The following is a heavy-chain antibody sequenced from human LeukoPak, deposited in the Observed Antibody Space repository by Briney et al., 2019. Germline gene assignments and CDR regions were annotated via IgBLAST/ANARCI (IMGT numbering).Heavy chain of an antibody. D-gene: IGHD1-26*01. CDR3: ARETASSGYFEY. CDR1: GGSISSYY. V-gene: IGHV4-59*01. CDR2: IYYSGST. J-gene: IGHJ4*02. Sequence: SETLSLTCTVSGGSISSYYWSWIRQPPGKGLEWIAYIYYSGSTNYNPSLKSRVTILVGTAKNQFSLKLTSVTAAGTAMYYCARETASSGYFEYWGQGILVTVSS.